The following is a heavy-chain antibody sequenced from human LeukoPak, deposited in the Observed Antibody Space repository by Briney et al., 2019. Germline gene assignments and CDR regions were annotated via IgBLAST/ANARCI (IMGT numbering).Heavy chain of an antibody. D-gene: IGHD6-13*01. CDR1: GYTFTSYA. J-gene: IGHJ4*02. V-gene: IGHV7-4-1*02. CDR3: ARDGEVGSYSSSWYYFDY. Sequence: ASVKVSCKASGYTFTSYAMNWVRQAPGQGLEWKGWINTNTGNPTYAQGFTGRFVFSLDTSVSTAYLQISSLKAEDTAVYYCARDGEVGSYSSSWYYFDYWGQGTLVTVSS. CDR2: INTNTGNP.